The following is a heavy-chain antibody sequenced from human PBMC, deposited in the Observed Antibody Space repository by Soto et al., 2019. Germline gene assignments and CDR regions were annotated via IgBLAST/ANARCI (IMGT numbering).Heavy chain of an antibody. D-gene: IGHD2-8*01. J-gene: IGHJ5*02. Sequence: PSETLYLTCTVSGGSISSSSYYWGWIRQPPGKGLEWIGSIYYSGSTYYNPSLKSRVTISVDTSKNQFSLKLSSVTAADTAVYYCARDRYCTNGVCYWMAGFDPWGQGTLVTVSS. CDR1: GGSISSSSYY. V-gene: IGHV4-39*02. CDR3: ARDRYCTNGVCYWMAGFDP. CDR2: IYYSGST.